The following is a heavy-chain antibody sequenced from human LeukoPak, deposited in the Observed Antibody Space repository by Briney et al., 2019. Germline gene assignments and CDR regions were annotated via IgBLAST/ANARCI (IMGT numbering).Heavy chain of an antibody. J-gene: IGHJ4*02. CDR3: ARGRLIAVAPAGPDH. CDR2: ISAYNGNT. CDR1: GYTFTSYG. Sequence: GASVKVSCKASGYTFTSYGISWVRQAPGQGLEWMGWISAYNGNTNYAQKLQGRVTMTTDTSTSTAYMELRSLRSDDTAVYYCARGRLIAVAPAGPDHWGQGTLVTVSS. D-gene: IGHD6-19*01. V-gene: IGHV1-18*01.